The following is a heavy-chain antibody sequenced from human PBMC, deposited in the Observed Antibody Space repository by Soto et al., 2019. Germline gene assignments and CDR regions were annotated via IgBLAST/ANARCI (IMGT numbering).Heavy chain of an antibody. D-gene: IGHD6-13*01. CDR2: INPNSGGT. CDR1: GYTFTGYY. J-gene: IGHJ6*02. Sequence: ASVKVSCKASGYTFTGYYMHWVLQAPGQGLEWMGWINPNSGGTNYAQKFQGRVTMTRDTSISTAYMELSRLRSDDTAVYYCARESSSSWYYYYGMDVWGQGTTVTVSS. CDR3: ARESSSSWYYYYGMDV. V-gene: IGHV1-2*02.